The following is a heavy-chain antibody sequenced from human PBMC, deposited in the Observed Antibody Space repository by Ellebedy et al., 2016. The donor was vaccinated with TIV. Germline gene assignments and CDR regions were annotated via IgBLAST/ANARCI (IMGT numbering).Heavy chain of an antibody. CDR1: GFTFDAYA. Sequence: GGSLRLSXAASGFTFDAYAMHWVRQAPGKGLEWVSLIWKASSITHYADSVKGRLTISRDNSKNTLYLQMSSLRAEDTAVYYCAKDGFGWAAAAKFDYWGQGTLVTVSS. CDR3: AKDGFGWAAAAKFDY. D-gene: IGHD6-13*01. CDR2: IWKASSIT. J-gene: IGHJ4*02. V-gene: IGHV3-23*03.